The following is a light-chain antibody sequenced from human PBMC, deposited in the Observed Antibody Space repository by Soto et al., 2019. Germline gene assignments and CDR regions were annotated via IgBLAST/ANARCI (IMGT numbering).Light chain of an antibody. J-gene: IGKJ1*01. CDR1: QSISGW. CDR2: DAS. CDR3: QQYHTYSWT. Sequence: IQMTQSPSTLSASVGERVTITCRARQSISGWLAWYQQKPGKAPKLLIYDASTLESGVPSRFSGGGSGTEFTLTISSLQPDDFATYYCQQYHTYSWTFGQGTKVDIK. V-gene: IGKV1-5*01.